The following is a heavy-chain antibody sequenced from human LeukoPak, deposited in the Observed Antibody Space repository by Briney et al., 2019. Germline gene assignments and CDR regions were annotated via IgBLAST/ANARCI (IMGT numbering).Heavy chain of an antibody. V-gene: IGHV3-13*01. J-gene: IGHJ3*02. CDR2: IGTAGDT. D-gene: IGHD6-13*01. CDR3: ARGRGSSWYLDAFDI. Sequence: GGSLRLSCAASGFTFSSYDMHWVRQATGKGLEWVSAIGTAGDTYYPGSVKGRFTISRENAKNSLYLQMNSLRAGDTAVYYCARGRGSSWYLDAFDIWGQGTMVTASS. CDR1: GFTFSSYD.